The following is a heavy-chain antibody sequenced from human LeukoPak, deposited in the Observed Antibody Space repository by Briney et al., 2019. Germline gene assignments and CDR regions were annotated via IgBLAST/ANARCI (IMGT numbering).Heavy chain of an antibody. V-gene: IGHV4-34*01. Sequence: RPSETLSLTCAVYGGSFSGYYWSWIRQPPGKGLEWIGEINHSGSTNYNPSLKSRVTISVDTSKNQFSLKLSSATAADTAVYYCARGRMVRGVIITTPIDYWGQGTLVTVSS. CDR3: ARGRMVRGVIITTPIDY. D-gene: IGHD3-10*01. J-gene: IGHJ4*02. CDR1: GGSFSGYY. CDR2: INHSGST.